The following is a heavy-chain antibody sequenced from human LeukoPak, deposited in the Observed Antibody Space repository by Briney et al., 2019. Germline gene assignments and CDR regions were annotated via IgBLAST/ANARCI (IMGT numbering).Heavy chain of an antibody. D-gene: IGHD2-2*01. CDR1: GFTVSSNY. Sequence: GSLRLSCAASGFTVSSNYMSWVRQASGKGLEWVSVIYSGGSTYYADSVKGRFTISRDNSKNTLYLQMDSLRAEDTAVYYCARDTRASLDYWGQGTLVTVSS. CDR2: IYSGGST. CDR3: ARDTRASLDY. J-gene: IGHJ4*02. V-gene: IGHV3-66*01.